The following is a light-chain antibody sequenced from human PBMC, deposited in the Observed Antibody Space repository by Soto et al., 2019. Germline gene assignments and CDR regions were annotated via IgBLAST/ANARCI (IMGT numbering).Light chain of an antibody. J-gene: IGLJ1*01. Sequence: QSVLTQPASVSGSPGQSIAISCTGTGSDVGGYRYVSWYQQHPGKAPKLIIYDVSNRPSGVSDRFSGSKSGNTASLTISGLQSEDEADYYCDSYTSSSSYVFGTGTKHTVL. V-gene: IGLV2-14*01. CDR2: DVS. CDR3: DSYTSSSSYV. CDR1: GSDVGGYRY.